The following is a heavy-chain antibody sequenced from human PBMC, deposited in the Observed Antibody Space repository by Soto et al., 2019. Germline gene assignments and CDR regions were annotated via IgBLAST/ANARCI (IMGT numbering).Heavy chain of an antibody. J-gene: IGHJ6*02. D-gene: IGHD3-22*01. V-gene: IGHV1-18*01. Sequence: GASVKVSCMASGYTFTSYGISWVRQAPGQGLEWMGWISAYNGNTNYAQKLQGRVTMTTDTSTSTAYMELRSLRSDDTAVYYCARDHYDSSGYYYYYGMDVWGQGTTVTVSS. CDR3: ARDHYDSSGYYYYYGMDV. CDR2: ISAYNGNT. CDR1: GYTFTSYG.